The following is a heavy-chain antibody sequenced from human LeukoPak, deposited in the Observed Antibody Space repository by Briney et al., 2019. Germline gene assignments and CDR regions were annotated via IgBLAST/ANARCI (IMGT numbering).Heavy chain of an antibody. Sequence: GGSLRLSCAASGFTFSSYSMNWVRQAPGKGLEWVSYISSSSSTRYYADSVKGRFTISRDNAKNSLYLQMNSLRAEDTAVYYCARDIERIAAAYTNFYEYGMDVWGQGTTVTVSS. CDR1: GFTFSSYS. V-gene: IGHV3-48*04. D-gene: IGHD6-13*01. J-gene: IGHJ6*02. CDR2: ISSSSSTR. CDR3: ARDIERIAAAYTNFYEYGMDV.